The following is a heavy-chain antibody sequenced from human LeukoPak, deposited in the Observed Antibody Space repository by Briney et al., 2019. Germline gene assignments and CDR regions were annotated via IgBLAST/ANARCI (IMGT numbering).Heavy chain of an antibody. CDR3: ARVCSSTSCYAGVYYFDY. V-gene: IGHV1-8*01. CDR1: GYTFTSYD. J-gene: IGHJ4*02. Sequence: ASVKVSCKASGYTFTSYDINWVRQATGQGLEWMGWMNPNSGNTGYAQKFQGRVTMTRNTSISTAYMELSSLRSEDTAVYYCARVCSSTSCYAGVYYFDYWGQGTLVTVSS. CDR2: MNPNSGNT. D-gene: IGHD2-2*01.